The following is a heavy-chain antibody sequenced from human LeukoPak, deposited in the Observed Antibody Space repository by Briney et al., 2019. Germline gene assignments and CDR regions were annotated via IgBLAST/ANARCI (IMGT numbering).Heavy chain of an antibody. CDR1: GFTFSSYW. V-gene: IGHV3-23*01. Sequence: AGGSLRLSCAASGFTFSSYWMSWVRQAPGKGLEWVSSIRGNGGGPFYADSVKGRFTISRDNSENMLFLQMNSLRADDAAVYYCAKDQIGVLPDAFDVWGQGAMVSVSS. CDR2: IRGNGGGP. D-gene: IGHD3-10*01. J-gene: IGHJ3*01. CDR3: AKDQIGVLPDAFDV.